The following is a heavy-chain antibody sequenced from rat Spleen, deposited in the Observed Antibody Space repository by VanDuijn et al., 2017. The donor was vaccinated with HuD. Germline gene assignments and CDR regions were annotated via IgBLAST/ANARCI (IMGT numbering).Heavy chain of an antibody. Sequence: EVQLVESGGGLVQPGRSLKLTCEASGFTFNNYWMTWIRQAPGKGLEWVATITHIGGITYYPESVKGRFTISRDNAENTVYLQMNSLRSDDTATYYCAVSGYGYWGQGVMVTVSS. D-gene: IGHD4-3*01. J-gene: IGHJ2*01. CDR1: GFTFNNYW. CDR2: ITHIGGIT. V-gene: IGHV5-31*01. CDR3: AVSGYGY.